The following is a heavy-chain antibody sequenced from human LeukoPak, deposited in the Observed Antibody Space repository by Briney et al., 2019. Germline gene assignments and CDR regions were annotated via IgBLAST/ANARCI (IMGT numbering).Heavy chain of an antibody. CDR1: GGSISSSSYY. D-gene: IGHD3-10*01. CDR3: ARTMVRGVISY. Sequence: SETLSLTCTVSGGSISSSSYYWGWIRQPPGKGLEWIGSIYYSGSTYYNPSLKSRVTISVDTSKNQFSLKLSSVTAADTAVYYCARTMVRGVISYWGQGTLVTVSS. CDR2: IYYSGST. J-gene: IGHJ4*02. V-gene: IGHV4-39*07.